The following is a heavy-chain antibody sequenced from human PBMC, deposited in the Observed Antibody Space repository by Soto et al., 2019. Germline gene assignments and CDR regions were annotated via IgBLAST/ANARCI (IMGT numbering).Heavy chain of an antibody. CDR1: GYTFTSYA. CDR2: INAGNGNR. CDR3: ARGGYYDNVWGKLSYYGLDV. J-gene: IGHJ6*04. Sequence: ASVKVSCKASGYTFTSYAMHWVRQAPGQRLEWMGWINAGNGNRKYSQKFQGRVTITRDTSARIVSMHLRSLRSDDTAVYYCARGGYYDNVWGKLSYYGLDVWGKGTTVTVSS. V-gene: IGHV1-3*01. D-gene: IGHD3-16*01.